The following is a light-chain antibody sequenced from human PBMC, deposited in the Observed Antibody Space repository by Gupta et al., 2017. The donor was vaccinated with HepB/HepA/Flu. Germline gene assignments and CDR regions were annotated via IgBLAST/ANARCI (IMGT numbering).Light chain of an antibody. CDR1: QSIRSY. V-gene: IGKV3-11*01. Sequence: EVVLTQSPATLSLSPGERATLSCRASQSIRSYLAWYQQKPGQAPRLLIYDASNRATGIPARFSGSGYGTDFTLTISSQEPEDFAVYYCQQRGSWPPSNFGQGTKLEIK. J-gene: IGKJ2*01. CDR2: DAS. CDR3: QQRGSWPPSN.